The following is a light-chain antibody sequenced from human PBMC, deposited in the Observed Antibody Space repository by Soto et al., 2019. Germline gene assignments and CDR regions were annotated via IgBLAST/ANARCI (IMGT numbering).Light chain of an antibody. CDR3: QQYYTTPWT. CDR2: WAS. V-gene: IGKV4-1*01. Sequence: DIVMTQSPDSLAVSLGERATINCKSSQSVLYSSNSKNYLGWYQLKPGQPPKLLIYWASTRESGVPDRFSGSASGTDFTLTTSSLQAEDVAVYYCQQYYTTPWTFDQGTKVEIK. CDR1: QSVLYSSNSKNY. J-gene: IGKJ1*01.